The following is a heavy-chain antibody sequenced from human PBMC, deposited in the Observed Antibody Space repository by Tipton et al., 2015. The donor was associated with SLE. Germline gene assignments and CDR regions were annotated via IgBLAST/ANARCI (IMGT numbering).Heavy chain of an antibody. D-gene: IGHD3-3*01. J-gene: IGHJ4*02. CDR1: GYTFTSYG. Sequence: QSGPEVKKPGASVKVSCKASGYTFTSYGISWVRQAPGQGLEWMGWISAYNGNTNYAQKLQGRVTMTTDTSTSTAYMELRSLRSDDTAVYYCARDTYYDFWSGYSLLDYWGQGTLVTVSS. V-gene: IGHV1-18*01. CDR3: ARDTYYDFWSGYSLLDY. CDR2: ISAYNGNT.